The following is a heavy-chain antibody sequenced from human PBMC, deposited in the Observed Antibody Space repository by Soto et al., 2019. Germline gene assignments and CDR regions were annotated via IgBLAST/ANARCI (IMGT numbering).Heavy chain of an antibody. V-gene: IGHV3-30-3*01. CDR2: ISYDGSNK. J-gene: IGHJ4*02. Sequence: GSLLLACTASGFTFSSYAMHGVRQAPGKGLEWVAVISYDGSNKYYADSVKGRFTISRDNSKNTLYLQMNSLRAEDTAVYYCARDGPLGFYDILTGSITAHYYFDYWGQGTLVTVYS. CDR3: ARDGPLGFYDILTGSITAHYYFDY. D-gene: IGHD3-9*01. CDR1: GFTFSSYA.